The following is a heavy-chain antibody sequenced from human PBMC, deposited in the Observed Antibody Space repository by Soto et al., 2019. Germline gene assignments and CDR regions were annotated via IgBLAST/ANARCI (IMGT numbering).Heavy chain of an antibody. V-gene: IGHV1-69*12. CDR3: ATDLVGAAGPYYFAY. CDR2: IIPLFGPA. J-gene: IGHJ4*02. Sequence: QVQLVQSGAEVKTPGSSVKVSCKTSGGTFSSYAFSWVRQAPGQGLEWMGGIIPLFGPATYAQKFQGRVTXXADASTRTAYMELRSLTSEDTALYFCATDLVGAAGPYYFAYWDQGTLVTVSS. CDR1: GGTFSSYA. D-gene: IGHD2-15*01.